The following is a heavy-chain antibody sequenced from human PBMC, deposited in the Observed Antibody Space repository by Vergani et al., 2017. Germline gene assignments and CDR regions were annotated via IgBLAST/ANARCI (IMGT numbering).Heavy chain of an antibody. D-gene: IGHD2-15*01. CDR2: IVGSGTT. V-gene: IGHV4-61*09. CDR3: TRRPCTVGGLDP. J-gene: IGHJ5*02. CDR1: GASMRSVGYY. Sequence: QVQLQQWGAGVVKPSGTLSLPCAVSGASMRSVGYYWTWIRQSAGKRLGWIGDIVGSGTTYYNPSLKSRVTISVETSKNQLSLKLTSVTAADTAVYYCTRRPCTVGGLDPWGQGTLVTVSS.